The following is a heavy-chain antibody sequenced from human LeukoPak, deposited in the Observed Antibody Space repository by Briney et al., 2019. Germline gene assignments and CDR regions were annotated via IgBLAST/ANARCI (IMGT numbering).Heavy chain of an antibody. J-gene: IGHJ6*03. CDR2: INHSGST. V-gene: IGHV4-34*01. CDR3: ARGLEQLVRNYYYYMDA. CDR1: GGSFSGYY. D-gene: IGHD6-6*01. Sequence: PSETLSLTCAVYGGSFSGYYWSWIRQPPGKGLEWIGEINHSGSTNYNPSLKSRVTISVDTSKNQFSLKLSSVTAADTAVYYCARGLEQLVRNYYYYMDAWGKGTTVTVSS.